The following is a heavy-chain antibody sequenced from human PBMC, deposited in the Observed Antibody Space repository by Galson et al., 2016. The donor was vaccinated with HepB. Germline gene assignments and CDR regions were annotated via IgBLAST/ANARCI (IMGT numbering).Heavy chain of an antibody. CDR1: GFYFSDYS. V-gene: IGHV3-48*02. D-gene: IGHD3-10*01. CDR3: ARERAETVAQGVIRVHRIHYYSGMDV. CDR2: ISANSDST. J-gene: IGHJ6*02. Sequence: SLRLSCAASGFYFSDYSMNWVRQAPGKGLEWLSYISANSDSTYYADSVKGRFTISRDNAKNSLYLQMNSLRDEDTAVYYCARERAETVAQGVIRVHRIHYYSGMDVWGQGTTVTAFS.